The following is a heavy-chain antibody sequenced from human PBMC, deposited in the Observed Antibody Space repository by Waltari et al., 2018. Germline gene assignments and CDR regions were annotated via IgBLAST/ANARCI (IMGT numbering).Heavy chain of an antibody. CDR3: ARPLRLGAFDI. Sequence: VQLVQAWAEVEKPGSSVMVSCKASGRTLSSHAISWGRQAPGQGLEWMEGVIPIFGTANYAQKFQSRVTITADESTSTAYMELSSLRSEDTAVYYGARPLRLGAFDIWGQGTMVTVSS. CDR1: GRTLSSHA. J-gene: IGHJ3*02. D-gene: IGHD5-12*01. CDR2: VIPIFGTA. V-gene: IGHV1-69*13.